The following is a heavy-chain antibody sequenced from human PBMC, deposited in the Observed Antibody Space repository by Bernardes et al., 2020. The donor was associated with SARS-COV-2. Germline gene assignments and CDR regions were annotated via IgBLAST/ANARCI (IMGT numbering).Heavy chain of an antibody. D-gene: IGHD2-2*01. CDR3: ASLVPGAGIDY. V-gene: IGHV3-48*01. CDR2: IGTSTKTI. CDR1: GLIFSSYT. J-gene: IGHJ4*02. Sequence: GGSLRLSCEASGLIFSSYTMNWVRQAPGKGLEWVSHIGTSTKTIYYADSVKGRFTISRDNSKNSLYLQMTSLRAEDTAIYYCASLVPGAGIDYWGQGALVTVSS.